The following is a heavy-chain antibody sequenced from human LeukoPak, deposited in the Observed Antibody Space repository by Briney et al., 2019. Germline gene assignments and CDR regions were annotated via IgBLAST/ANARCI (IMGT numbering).Heavy chain of an antibody. CDR3: ARGSIVVAGIYY. V-gene: IGHV4-34*01. Sequence: SETLSLTCAVYGGSFSGYYWSWIRQPPGKWLEWIGEINHSGSTNYNPSLKSRVTISVNTSKNQFSLKLSSVTAADTAVYYCARGSIVVAGIYYWGQGTLVTVSS. CDR2: INHSGST. D-gene: IGHD2-2*01. J-gene: IGHJ4*02. CDR1: GGSFSGYY.